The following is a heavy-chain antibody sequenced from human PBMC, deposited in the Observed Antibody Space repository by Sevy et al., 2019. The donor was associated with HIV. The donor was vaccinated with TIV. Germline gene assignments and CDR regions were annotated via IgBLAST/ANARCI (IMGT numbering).Heavy chain of an antibody. CDR1: GFTFSSYG. CDR2: IWYDGTNK. J-gene: IGHJ4*02. V-gene: IGHV3-33*01. D-gene: IGHD3-10*01. CDR3: ARGAYYYASRSQNFDY. Sequence: GGSLRLSCAASGFTFSSYGMHWVRQAPGKGLEWVALIWYDGTNKYYADSVKGRFTMSRDNSKNTLYLQMNSLTAEDTAVYYCARGAYYYASRSQNFDYWGPGTLVTVSS.